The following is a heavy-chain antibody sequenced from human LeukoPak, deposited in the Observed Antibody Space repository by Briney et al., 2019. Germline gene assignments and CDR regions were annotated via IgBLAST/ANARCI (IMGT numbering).Heavy chain of an antibody. D-gene: IGHD3-22*01. V-gene: IGHV4-59*01. CDR2: IYYSGST. Sequence: SETLSLTCTVSGGSISSYYWSWIRQPPGKGLEWIGYIYYSGSTNYNPSLKSRVTISVDTSKNQFSLKLSSVTAADTAVYYCARSDPTYYYDSSGYTFGYWGQGTLVTVSS. J-gene: IGHJ4*02. CDR3: ARSDPTYYYDSSGYTFGY. CDR1: GGSISSYY.